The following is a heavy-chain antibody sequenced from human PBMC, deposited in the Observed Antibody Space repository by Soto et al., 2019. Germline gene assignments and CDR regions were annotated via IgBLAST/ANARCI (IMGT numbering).Heavy chain of an antibody. CDR1: GFTFSSYS. CDR3: ARTNFCLDY. V-gene: IGHV3-74*01. Sequence: PGGSLRLSCAASGFTFSSYSMNWVRQAPGKGPVWVSRINSDGSSTYYADSVKGRLTISRDNAKNTLYLQMNSLRAEDTAVYYCARTNFCLDYWGQGTLVTVSS. J-gene: IGHJ4*02. CDR2: INSDGSST. D-gene: IGHD2-8*01.